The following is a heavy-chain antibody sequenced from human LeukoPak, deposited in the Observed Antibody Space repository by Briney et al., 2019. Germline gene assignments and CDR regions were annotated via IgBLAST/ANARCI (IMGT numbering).Heavy chain of an antibody. J-gene: IGHJ4*02. D-gene: IGHD2-15*01. CDR1: GDSVSSNSAA. CDR3: ARVVGGSPDY. Sequence: SQTLSLTCAISGDSVSSNSAAWTWIRQSPPRGLEWLGGTYYRSKWYTDYAVSVKSRITINPDISKNQFSLQLNSVTPDDTAVYYCARVVGGSPDYWGQGTLVTVSS. V-gene: IGHV6-1*01. CDR2: TYYRSKWYT.